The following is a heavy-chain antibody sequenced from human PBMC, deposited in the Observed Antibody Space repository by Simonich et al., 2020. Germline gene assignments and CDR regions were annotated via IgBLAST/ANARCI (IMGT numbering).Heavy chain of an antibody. J-gene: IGHJ2*01. CDR2: IYYSGRT. CDR3: ARHKFWGEVVTAIPGYWYFDL. D-gene: IGHD2-21*02. CDR1: GGSISSYY. Sequence: QVQLQESGPGLVKPSETLSLTCTVSGGSISSYYWSWIRQPPGKGLEWIGYIYYSGRTNYNPSLTGRVTISVDTSKNQFSLKRSSVTAADTAVYYCARHKFWGEVVTAIPGYWYFDLWGRGTLVTVSS. V-gene: IGHV4-59*08.